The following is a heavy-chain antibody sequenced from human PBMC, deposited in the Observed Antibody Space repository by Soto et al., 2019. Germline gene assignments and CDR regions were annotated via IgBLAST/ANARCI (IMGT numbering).Heavy chain of an antibody. V-gene: IGHV1-69*13. CDR2: IIPIFGTA. CDR1: GGTFSSYA. Sequence: SVKVSCKASGGTFSSYAISWVRQAPGQGLEWMGGIIPIFGTANYAQKFQGRVTITADESTSTAYMELSSLRSEDTAVYYCARSRYYYDSSGFNWFDPWGQGTLVTVSS. D-gene: IGHD3-22*01. CDR3: ARSRYYYDSSGFNWFDP. J-gene: IGHJ5*02.